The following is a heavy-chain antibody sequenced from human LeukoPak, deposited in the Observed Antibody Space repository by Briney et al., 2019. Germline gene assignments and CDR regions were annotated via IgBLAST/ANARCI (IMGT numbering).Heavy chain of an antibody. V-gene: IGHV3-7*01. CDR3: ARADSGSYPRYYYGMDV. D-gene: IGHD1-26*01. CDR1: GFTFSSYW. Sequence: GGSLRLSCAASGFTFSSYWMSWVRQAPGEGLEWVANIKQDGSEKYYVDSVKGRFTISRDNAKNSLYLQMNSLRAEDTAVYYCARADSGSYPRYYYGMDVWGQGTTVTVSS. CDR2: IKQDGSEK. J-gene: IGHJ6*02.